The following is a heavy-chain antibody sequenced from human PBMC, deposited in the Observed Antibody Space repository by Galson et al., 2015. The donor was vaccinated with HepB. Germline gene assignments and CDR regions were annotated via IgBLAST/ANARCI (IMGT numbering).Heavy chain of an antibody. Sequence: SLRLSCAASGFTFSSYGMHWVRQAPGKGLEWVAVISYDGSNKYYADSVKGRFTISRDNSKNTLYLQMNSLRAEGTAVYYCAKVGWGLWYSDLWGRGTLVTVSS. CDR1: GFTFSSYG. V-gene: IGHV3-30*18. CDR3: AKVGWGLWYSDL. J-gene: IGHJ2*01. CDR2: ISYDGSNK. D-gene: IGHD3-16*01.